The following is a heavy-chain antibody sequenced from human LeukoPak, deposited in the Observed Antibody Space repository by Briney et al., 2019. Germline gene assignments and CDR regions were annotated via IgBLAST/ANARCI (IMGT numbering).Heavy chain of an antibody. V-gene: IGHV3-7*01. J-gene: IGHJ4*02. CDR2: IKQGGSEI. CDR3: ARDRESESDSEGDY. Sequence: QPGGSLRLSCSASGFTFSRFWMSWVRQAPGKGLEYVALIKQGGSEIYHMDSVKGRFTISRDDATNSLYLQMNSLRVEDTALYYCARDRESESDSEGDYWGQGTLVTVSS. CDR1: GFTFSRFW. D-gene: IGHD4-11*01.